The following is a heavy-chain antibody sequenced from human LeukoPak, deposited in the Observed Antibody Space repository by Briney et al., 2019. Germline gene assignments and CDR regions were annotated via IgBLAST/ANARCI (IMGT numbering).Heavy chain of an antibody. CDR1: GFTFSSYS. D-gene: IGHD5-18*01. Sequence: RPGGSLRLSCAASGFTFSSYSMNWVRQAPGKGLEWVSYISSSSSTIYYADSVKGRFTISRDNGKNSLYLQMNSLRAEDTAAYYCARGKRGYRYGYFDYWGQGTLVTVSS. V-gene: IGHV3-48*04. CDR2: ISSSSSTI. J-gene: IGHJ4*02. CDR3: ARGKRGYRYGYFDY.